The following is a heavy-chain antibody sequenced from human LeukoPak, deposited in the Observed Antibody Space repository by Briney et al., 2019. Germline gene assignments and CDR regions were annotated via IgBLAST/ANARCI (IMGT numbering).Heavy chain of an antibody. D-gene: IGHD3-22*01. J-gene: IGHJ4*02. Sequence: GASVKVSCKASRYTFTNYGISWVRQAPGQGLEWMGWISAYTGNTNYAQNFQGRVTMTTDTSTSTAYMELRSLRSDDTAVYYCARSGVGYFYDNSGYYPLDYWGQGTLVTVSS. CDR2: ISAYTGNT. V-gene: IGHV1-18*01. CDR1: RYTFTNYG. CDR3: ARSGVGYFYDNSGYYPLDY.